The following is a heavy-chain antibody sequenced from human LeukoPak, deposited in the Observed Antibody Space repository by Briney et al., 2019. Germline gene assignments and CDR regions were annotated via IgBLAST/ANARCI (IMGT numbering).Heavy chain of an antibody. Sequence: SETLSLTCTVSGGSISSYYWSWIRQPPGKGLEWIGEINHSGSTNYNPSLKSRVTISVDTSKNQFSLKLSSVTAADTAVYYCARVSSSGWYEFDYWGQGTLVTVSS. J-gene: IGHJ4*02. CDR1: GGSISSYY. D-gene: IGHD6-19*01. CDR3: ARVSSSGWYEFDY. V-gene: IGHV4-34*01. CDR2: INHSGST.